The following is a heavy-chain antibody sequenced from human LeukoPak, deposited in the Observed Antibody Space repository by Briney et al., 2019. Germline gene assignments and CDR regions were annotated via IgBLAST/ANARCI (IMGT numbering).Heavy chain of an antibody. CDR1: GYTFTSFD. J-gene: IGHJ5*02. CDR2: MNPSSGDT. V-gene: IGHV1-8*02. Sequence: ASVKVSCKASGYTFTSFDINWVRQATGQGPEWMGWMNPSSGDTGYAQKFQGRVTMTRNTSISTAYMELSSLRSEDTAVYYCARGLPRIAAAGTKNWFDPWGQGTLVTVSS. CDR3: ARGLPRIAAAGTKNWFDP. D-gene: IGHD6-13*01.